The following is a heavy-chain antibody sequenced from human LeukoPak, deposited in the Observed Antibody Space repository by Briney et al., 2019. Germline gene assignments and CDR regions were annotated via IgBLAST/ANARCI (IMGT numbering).Heavy chain of an antibody. D-gene: IGHD1-26*01. CDR3: ARPSGGSYRGDWFDP. V-gene: IGHV1-69*04. Sequence: ASVKVSCKASGGTFSSYAISWVRQAPGQGLEWMGRIIPILGIANYAQKFQGRVTITADKSTSTAYMELSSLRSEDTAVYYCARPSGGSYRGDWFDPWGQGTLVTVSS. CDR2: IIPILGIA. J-gene: IGHJ5*02. CDR1: GGTFSSYA.